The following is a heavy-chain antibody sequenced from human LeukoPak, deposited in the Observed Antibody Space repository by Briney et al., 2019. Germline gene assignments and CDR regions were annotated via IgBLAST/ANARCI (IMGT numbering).Heavy chain of an antibody. CDR3: ARDPGYSGIDY. D-gene: IGHD5-12*01. J-gene: IGHJ4*02. CDR1: GGSVNSGSHY. CDR2: IYYSGST. V-gene: IGHV4-61*01. Sequence: SETLSLTCTVSGGSVNSGSHYWCWIRQPPGKGLEWIGYIYYSGSTYYNPSLKSRATMSLDTSKNQFSLNLNSVTAADTAVYYCARDPGYSGIDYWGQGTLVTVSS.